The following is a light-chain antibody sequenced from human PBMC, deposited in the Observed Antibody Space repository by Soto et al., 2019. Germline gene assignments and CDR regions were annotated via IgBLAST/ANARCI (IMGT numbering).Light chain of an antibody. V-gene: IGLV1-47*01. CDR3: PAWDDSRGVRV. CDR1: SSNIGSNY. J-gene: IGLJ2*01. Sequence: QSVLTQPPSASGTPGQRVTISCSGSSSNIGSNYVYWYQQLPGTAPKLLIYRNNQRPSGVPDRFSGSKSGTSASLPISGLRSEDGADYYCPAWDDSRGVRVFGEGPRLTV. CDR2: RNN.